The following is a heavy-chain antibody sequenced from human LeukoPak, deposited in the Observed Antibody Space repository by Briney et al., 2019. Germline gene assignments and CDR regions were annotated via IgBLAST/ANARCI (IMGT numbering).Heavy chain of an antibody. CDR1: GGTFSSYA. CDR3: ARDYRYTIFGVVIPPYYFDY. CDR2: IIPILGIA. Sequence: GASVKVSCKASGGTFSSYAISWVRQAPGQGLEWMGRIIPILGIANYAQKFQGRVTITADKSTSTAYMELSSLRSEDTAAYYCARDYRYTIFGVVIPPYYFDYWGQGTLVTVSS. D-gene: IGHD3-3*01. J-gene: IGHJ4*02. V-gene: IGHV1-69*04.